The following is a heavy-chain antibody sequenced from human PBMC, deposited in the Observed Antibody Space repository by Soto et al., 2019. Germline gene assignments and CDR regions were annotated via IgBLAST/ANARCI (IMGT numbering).Heavy chain of an antibody. Sequence: SETLSLTCAVSAGSINSGGYSCNWIRQPPGKGLEWIGYIYQSGSTYYNPSLKSRVTISVDGSKNQFSLKLNSVTAADTAVYYCAREAERDERGYTYGALVYWSQG. V-gene: IGHV4-30-2*01. CDR2: IYQSGST. J-gene: IGHJ4*02. D-gene: IGHD5-18*01. CDR3: AREAERDERGYTYGALVY. CDR1: AGSINSGGYS.